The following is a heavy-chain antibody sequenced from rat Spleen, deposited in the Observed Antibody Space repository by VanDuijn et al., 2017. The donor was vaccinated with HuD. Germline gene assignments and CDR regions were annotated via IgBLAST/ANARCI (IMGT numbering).Heavy chain of an antibody. CDR1: GFTSSDYD. D-gene: IGHD4-3*01. V-gene: IGHV5S23*01. CDR2: ISTGGGNT. J-gene: IGHJ4*01. Sequence: EVQLVESDGGLVQPGRSLTLSCIVSGFTSSDYDMTWVRQAPTKGLEWVASISTGGGNTYYRDSVKGRFTISRDDAKSTLYLQRDSLRSEDTATYYCARMNSGYGVMDAWGQGVSVTVSS. CDR3: ARMNSGYGVMDA.